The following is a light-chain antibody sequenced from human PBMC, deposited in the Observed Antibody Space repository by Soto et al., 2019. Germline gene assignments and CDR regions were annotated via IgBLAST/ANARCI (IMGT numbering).Light chain of an antibody. CDR3: SSDTSSSTHV. Sequence: QSALTQPASVSGSPGQSITISCTGTSSDVGAYNFVSWYQQHPGKVPKLMIFDVSRRPSGVSDRFSGAKSDNTASLTISGLQAEDEGDYYCSSDTSSSTHVFGSGTKLTVL. J-gene: IGLJ1*01. V-gene: IGLV2-14*03. CDR2: DVS. CDR1: SSDVGAYNF.